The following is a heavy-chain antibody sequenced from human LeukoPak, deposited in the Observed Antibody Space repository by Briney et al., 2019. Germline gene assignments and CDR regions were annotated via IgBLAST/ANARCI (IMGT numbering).Heavy chain of an antibody. CDR1: GYTITGYY. J-gene: IGHJ4*02. V-gene: IGHV1-18*04. D-gene: IGHD3-9*01. CDR3: ARQYYDILTGYYETFDY. CDR2: ISAYNGNT. Sequence: ASVKVSCKASGYTITGYYMHWVRQAPGQGLEWMGWISAYNGNTNYAQKLQGRVTMTTDTSTSTAYMELRSLRSDDTAVYYCARQYYDILTGYYETFDYWGQGTLVTVSS.